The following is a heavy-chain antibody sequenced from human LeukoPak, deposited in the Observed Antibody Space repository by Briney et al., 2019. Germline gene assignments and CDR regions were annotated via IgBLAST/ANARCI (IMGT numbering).Heavy chain of an antibody. CDR1: GYSISSGYY. V-gene: IGHV4-38-2*02. CDR2: IYHSGST. CDR3: AREGDSSGYYLVGYFDY. Sequence: PSETLSLTCTVSGYSISSGYYWGWIRQPPGEGLEWIGSIYHSGSTYYNPSLKRRVTIPVDTSKNQFSLKLSSVTAADTAVYYCAREGDSSGYYLVGYFDYWGQGTLVTVSS. D-gene: IGHD3-22*01. J-gene: IGHJ4*02.